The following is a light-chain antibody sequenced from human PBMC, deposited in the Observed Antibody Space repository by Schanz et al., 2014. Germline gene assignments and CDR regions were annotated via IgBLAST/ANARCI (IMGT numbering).Light chain of an antibody. J-gene: IGKJ4*01. CDR3: QQSYSTPLT. CDR2: DAS. CDR1: QSISYW. Sequence: DIQMTQSPSTLSASVGDGFAITCRASQSISYWLAWYQQKPGKAPKLLMFDASRLESGVPARFSGSGSGTDFTLTISSLQPEDFATYYCQQSYSTPLTFGGGTKVEIK. V-gene: IGKV1-5*01.